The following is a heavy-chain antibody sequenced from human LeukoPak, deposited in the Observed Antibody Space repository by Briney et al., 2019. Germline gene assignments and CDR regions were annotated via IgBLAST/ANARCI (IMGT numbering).Heavy chain of an antibody. CDR1: GFSFSDAW. CDR3: TTDSMIVVVSDAFDI. D-gene: IGHD3-22*01. Sequence: PGGSLRLSCAASGFSFSDAWVSWVRQAPGKGLEWVGRIKRKTDGGTTDYAAPVKGRFTISKDDSKNTLYLQMNGLKTEDTAVYYCTTDSMIVVVSDAFDIWGQGTMVTVSS. J-gene: IGHJ3*02. CDR2: IKRKTDGGTT. V-gene: IGHV3-15*01.